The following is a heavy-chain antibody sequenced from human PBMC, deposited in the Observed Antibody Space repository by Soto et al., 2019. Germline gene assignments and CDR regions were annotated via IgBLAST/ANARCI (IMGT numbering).Heavy chain of an antibody. CDR3: ARAYYEGAEYFQH. D-gene: IGHD3-3*01. CDR2: INAGNGNT. CDR1: GYTFTSYA. Sequence: ASVKVSCKASGYTFTSYAMHWVRQAPGQRLEWMGWINAGNGNTKYSQKFQGRVTITRDTSASTAYMELSSLRSEGTAVYYCARAYYEGAEYFQHWGQGTLVTVSS. V-gene: IGHV1-3*01. J-gene: IGHJ1*01.